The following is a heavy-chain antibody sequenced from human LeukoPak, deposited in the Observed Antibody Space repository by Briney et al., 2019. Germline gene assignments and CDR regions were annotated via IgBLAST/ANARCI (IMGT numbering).Heavy chain of an antibody. CDR3: ARDRSLAGAGGYAFDI. CDR1: GGTFSSYA. V-gene: IGHV1-69*06. Sequence: GASVKVSCKASGGTFSSYAISWVRQAPGQGLEWMGGIIPIFGTTNYAQRFQGRVTITADKSTSTAYMELSSLRSKDTAVYYCARDRSLAGAGGYAFDIWGQGTMVTVSS. D-gene: IGHD1-26*01. CDR2: IIPIFGTT. J-gene: IGHJ3*02.